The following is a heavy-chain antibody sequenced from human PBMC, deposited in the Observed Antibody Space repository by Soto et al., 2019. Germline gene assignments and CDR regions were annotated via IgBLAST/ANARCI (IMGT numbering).Heavy chain of an antibody. J-gene: IGHJ1*01. CDR2: IYPDDSSI. V-gene: IGHV5-51*01. D-gene: IGHD2-21*02. CDR1: GYKFTSYW. Sequence: GESLKISCKVSGYKFTSYWIAWVRQMPGIGLEWMGIIYPDDSSITYSQSFQGQVTFSADKSLTTVYLQWRSLRASDTAMYYCARQGDGDHFQHWGQGTLVTVSS. CDR3: ARQGDGDHFQH.